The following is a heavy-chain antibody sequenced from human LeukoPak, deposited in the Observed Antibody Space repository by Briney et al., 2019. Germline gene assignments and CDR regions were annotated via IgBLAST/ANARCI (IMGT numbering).Heavy chain of an antibody. CDR2: IYKTGSA. J-gene: IGHJ4*02. V-gene: IGHV4-39*07. D-gene: IGHD3-22*01. Sequence: SETLSLTCTVSGDSISSSNSYWGWIRQPPGKGLEWIGSIYKTGSAYYNPSLKSRVTISIDTSKNQFSLKLSSVAAADTAVYYCTRGLHPHSFDSSGQNYWGQGTLVTVSS. CDR1: GDSISSSNSY. CDR3: TRGLHPHSFDSSGQNY.